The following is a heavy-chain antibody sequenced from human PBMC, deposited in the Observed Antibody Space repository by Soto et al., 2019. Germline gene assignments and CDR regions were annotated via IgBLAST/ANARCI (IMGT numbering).Heavy chain of an antibody. CDR2: ISAYNGNT. Sequence: QVQLVQSGAEVKKPGASVKVSCKASGYTFTSYGISWVRQAPGQGLEWMGWISAYNGNTNYAQKLQGRVTMTTDTSTSTAYMELRCLRSDDTAVYYCARAQQVYYYDSSGYSAVDYWGQGTLVTVSS. J-gene: IGHJ4*02. D-gene: IGHD3-22*01. V-gene: IGHV1-18*01. CDR3: ARAQQVYYYDSSGYSAVDY. CDR1: GYTFTSYG.